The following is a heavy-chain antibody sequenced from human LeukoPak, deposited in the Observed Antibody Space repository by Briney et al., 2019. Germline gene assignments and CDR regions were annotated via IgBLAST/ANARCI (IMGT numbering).Heavy chain of an antibody. CDR2: MNPGSGDT. J-gene: IGHJ4*02. V-gene: IGHV1-8*01. CDR1: GYTFTTHD. CDR3: ARGLGDYNTDWFPVSGY. D-gene: IGHD3-9*01. Sequence: ASVKVSCKASGYTFTTHDLTWVRQATGQGLEWMGWMNPGSGDTAYARKFQGRVTMTRDTSMSTAYMELNSLGSEDTAIYYCARGLGDYNTDWFPVSGYWGQGTPVTVSS.